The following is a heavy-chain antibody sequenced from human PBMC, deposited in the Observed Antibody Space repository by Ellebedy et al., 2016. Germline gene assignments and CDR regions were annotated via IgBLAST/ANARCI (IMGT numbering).Heavy chain of an antibody. CDR3: ARSRY. CDR2: IYYSGST. J-gene: IGHJ4*02. Sequence: SETLSLXXTVSGGSISSYYWSWIRQPPGKGLEWIGYIYYSGSTYYNPSLKSRVTISVDTSKNQFSLKLSSVTAADTAVYYCARSRYWGQGTLVTVSS. D-gene: IGHD2-2*01. CDR1: GGSISSYY. V-gene: IGHV4-59*12.